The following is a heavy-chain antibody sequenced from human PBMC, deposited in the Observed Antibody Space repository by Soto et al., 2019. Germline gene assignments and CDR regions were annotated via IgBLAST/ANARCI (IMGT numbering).Heavy chain of an antibody. CDR2: ISGGGDTT. CDR1: GFTFNNYA. Sequence: EVQLLESGGGLVQPGGSLRLSCAASGFTFNNYAMSWVRQAPGKGLEWVSAISGGGDTTSYADSVKGRFTVSRDGSKNTLYLKMNCLRAEDTAVYYFAKGLGGSGSLTPRVDFWGQGTLVTVSS. D-gene: IGHD3-10*01. CDR3: AKGLGGSGSLTPRVDF. J-gene: IGHJ4*02. V-gene: IGHV3-23*01.